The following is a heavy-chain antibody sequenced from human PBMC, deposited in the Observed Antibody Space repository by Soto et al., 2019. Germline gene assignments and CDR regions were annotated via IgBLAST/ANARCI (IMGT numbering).Heavy chain of an antibody. Sequence: QVQLVQSGAEVKKPGASVKVSCKASGYTFTSYGISWVRQAPGQGLEWMGWISAYNGNTNYAQKLHGRVTMTTDTSTSTAYMELRSLRSDDTAVYYCARTVEIVVVVAATPCLDYWGQGTLVTVSS. CDR1: GYTFTSYG. CDR2: ISAYNGNT. D-gene: IGHD2-15*01. V-gene: IGHV1-18*01. J-gene: IGHJ4*02. CDR3: ARTVEIVVVVAATPCLDY.